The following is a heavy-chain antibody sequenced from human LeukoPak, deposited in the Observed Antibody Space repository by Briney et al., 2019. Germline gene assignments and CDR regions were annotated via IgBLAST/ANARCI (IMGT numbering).Heavy chain of an antibody. Sequence: GGSLRLSCAASGFTFSSYSMNWVRQAPGKGLEWVANIKQDGSEKYYVDSVKGRFTISRDNAKNSLYLQMNSLRAEDTAVYYCARDKWVTWGQGTLVTVSS. CDR3: ARDKWVT. V-gene: IGHV3-7*01. D-gene: IGHD5-18*01. J-gene: IGHJ4*02. CDR2: IKQDGSEK. CDR1: GFTFSSYS.